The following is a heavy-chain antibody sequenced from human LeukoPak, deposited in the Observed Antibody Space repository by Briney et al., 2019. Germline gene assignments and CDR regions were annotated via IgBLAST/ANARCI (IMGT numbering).Heavy chain of an antibody. Sequence: GRSLRLSCAASGLIVSNNYMSWVRQAPGKGLEWVSIVYSGGHTYYADSVKGRFTIPRDKSKNTLYLQMSSLRAEDTAVYYCARGIRDCSRTTCYQPFDYWGQGALVTVSS. J-gene: IGHJ4*02. V-gene: IGHV3-53*01. D-gene: IGHD2-2*01. CDR1: GLIVSNNY. CDR3: ARGIRDCSRTTCYQPFDY. CDR2: VYSGGHT.